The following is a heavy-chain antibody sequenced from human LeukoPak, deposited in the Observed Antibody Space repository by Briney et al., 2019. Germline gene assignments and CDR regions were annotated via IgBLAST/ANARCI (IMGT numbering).Heavy chain of an antibody. D-gene: IGHD2-8*02. CDR3: ASSSLWGTGDY. CDR2: IHHSGST. J-gene: IGHJ4*02. Sequence: PSGTLSLTCAVSGGSISSSHWWSWVRQPPGKGLEWIGQIHHSGSTNYNPSLESRVTISVDKSKNQFSLKLRSVTAADTAVYYCASSSLWGTGDYWGQGTLVTVSS. CDR1: GGSISSSHW. V-gene: IGHV4-4*02.